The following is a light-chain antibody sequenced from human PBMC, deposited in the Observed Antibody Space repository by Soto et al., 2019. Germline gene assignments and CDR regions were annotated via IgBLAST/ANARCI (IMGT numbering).Light chain of an antibody. CDR2: EVS. V-gene: IGLV2-14*01. CDR3: SSYTSSSIDYV. Sequence: QSVLTQPASVSGSPGQSITISCTGTSSDDGGYNYVSWYQQHPGKAPKLMIYEVSNRPSGVSNRLSGSKSGNTASLTISGVQAEDEADYYCSSYTSSSIDYVFGTGTKLTVL. CDR1: SSDDGGYNY. J-gene: IGLJ1*01.